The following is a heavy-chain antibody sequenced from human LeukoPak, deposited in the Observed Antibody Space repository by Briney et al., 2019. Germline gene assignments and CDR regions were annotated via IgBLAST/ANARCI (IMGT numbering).Heavy chain of an antibody. CDR3: AKDQVITIFGVGAFDI. CDR2: ISGSGGST. V-gene: IGHV3-23*01. Sequence: TGGSLRLSCAASGFTFSSYAMSWVRQAPGNGLEWVSAISGSGGSTYYADSVKGRFTISRDNSKNTLYLQMNSLRAEDTAVYYCAKDQVITIFGVGAFDIWGQGTMVTVSS. CDR1: GFTFSSYA. D-gene: IGHD3-3*01. J-gene: IGHJ3*02.